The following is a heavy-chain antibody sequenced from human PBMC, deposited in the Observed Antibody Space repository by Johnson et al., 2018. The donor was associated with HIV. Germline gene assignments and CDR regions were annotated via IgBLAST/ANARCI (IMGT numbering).Heavy chain of an antibody. Sequence: QVQLVESGGGLVQPGGSLRLSCAASGFSFTTYAMNWVRQAPGKGLEWVAVISYDESNKYYADSVKGRFTISRDNSKDSLYLQMNSLRGDDTAVYYCARPAIVVLPAGAFDIWGPGTMVTVSS. CDR1: GFSFTTYA. J-gene: IGHJ3*02. D-gene: IGHD2-2*01. V-gene: IGHV3-30-3*01. CDR2: ISYDESNK. CDR3: ARPAIVVLPAGAFDI.